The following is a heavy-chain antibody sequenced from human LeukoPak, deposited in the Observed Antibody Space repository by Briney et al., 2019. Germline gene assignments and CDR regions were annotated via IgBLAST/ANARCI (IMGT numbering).Heavy chain of an antibody. CDR1: GGSISSHY. V-gene: IGHV4-59*11. J-gene: IGHJ5*02. CDR2: IYYSGST. CDR3: ARTSYSSSSVWFDP. Sequence: SETLSLTCTVSGGSISSHYWSWIRQPPGKGLEWIGYIYYSGSTNYNSSLKSRVTISVNTSNNQFSLKLSSVTAADTAVYYCARTSYSSSSVWFDPWGQGTLVTVSS. D-gene: IGHD6-6*01.